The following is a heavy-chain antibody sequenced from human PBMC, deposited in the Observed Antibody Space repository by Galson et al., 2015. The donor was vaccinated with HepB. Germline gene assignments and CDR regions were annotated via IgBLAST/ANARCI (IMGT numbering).Heavy chain of an antibody. CDR3: AREGMAGTLDY. CDR1: GFSFSSNW. D-gene: IGHD6-19*01. J-gene: IGHJ4*02. CDR2: INQDGSEK. V-gene: IGHV3-7*01. Sequence: SLRLSCAASGFSFSSNWMSWVRQAPGKGPEWVANINQDGSEKYYVDSVKGRFTVSRDNAKNTLYLQMSSLRAEDTAVYYCAREGMAGTLDYWGQGTLITVSS.